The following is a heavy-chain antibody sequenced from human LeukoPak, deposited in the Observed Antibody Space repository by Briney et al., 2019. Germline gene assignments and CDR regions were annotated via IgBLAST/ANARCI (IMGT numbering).Heavy chain of an antibody. D-gene: IGHD3-22*01. CDR2: INPHNTGT. V-gene: IGHV1-2*02. J-gene: IGHJ4*02. Sequence: ASVKVSCKTSGYTFTGYYLHWVRQAPGQGLEWMGRINPHNTGTNFAQKFQGRVTMTRDTSISTAYMELSSLRSDDTAVYYCARASEYDISGYWKDYWGQGTLVTVSS. CDR1: GYTFTGYY. CDR3: ARASEYDISGYWKDY.